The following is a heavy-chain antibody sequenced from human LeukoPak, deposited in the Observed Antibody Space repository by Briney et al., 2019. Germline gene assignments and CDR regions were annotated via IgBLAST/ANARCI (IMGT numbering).Heavy chain of an antibody. D-gene: IGHD6-6*01. J-gene: IGHJ5*02. V-gene: IGHV4-39*01. CDR1: GGSISSCSYY. CDR2: IYYSGST. CDR3: ARRKAYVAARPGGWFDP. Sequence: SETLSLTCTVSGGSISSCSYYWGWIRQPPGKGLEWIGSIYYSGSTYYNPSLKSRVTISVDTSKNQFSLKLSSVTAADTAVYYCARRKAYVAARPGGWFDPWGQGTLVTVSS.